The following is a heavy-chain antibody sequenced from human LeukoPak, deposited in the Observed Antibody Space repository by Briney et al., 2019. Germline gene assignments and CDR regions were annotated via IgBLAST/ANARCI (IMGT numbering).Heavy chain of an antibody. V-gene: IGHV3-30-3*01. CDR2: ISYDGSNK. CDR3: ARDSGCYLPFDY. CDR1: GFTFSSYA. D-gene: IGHD1-26*01. Sequence: GGSLRLSCAASGFTFSSYAMHWVRQAPGKGLEWVAVISYDGSNKYYADSGKGRFTISRDNSKNTLYLQMNSLRAEDTAVYYCARDSGCYLPFDYWGQGTLVTVSS. J-gene: IGHJ4*02.